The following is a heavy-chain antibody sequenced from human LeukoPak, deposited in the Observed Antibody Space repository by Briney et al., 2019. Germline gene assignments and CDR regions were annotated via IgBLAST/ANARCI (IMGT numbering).Heavy chain of an antibody. CDR2: INHSGST. J-gene: IGHJ6*03. CDR1: GGFFSGYY. D-gene: IGHD2-2*01. V-gene: IGHV4-34*01. CDR3: ARMGLRAAAKTTYYYYMDV. Sequence: SETLSLTCAVYGGFFSGYYWSWIRQPPGKGLEWIGEINHSGSTNYNPSLKSRVTISVDTSKNQFSLKLSSVTAADTAVYYCARMGLRAAAKTTYYYYMDVWGKGTTVTVSS.